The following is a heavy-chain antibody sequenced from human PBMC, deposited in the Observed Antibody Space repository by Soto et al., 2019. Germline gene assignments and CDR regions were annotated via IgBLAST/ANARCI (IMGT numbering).Heavy chain of an antibody. V-gene: IGHV3-74*01. CDR1: GFTFSRHW. J-gene: IGHJ6*02. D-gene: IGHD2-2*01. CDR3: ASPVVPAAMGGPYFYGIDV. Sequence: EVQLVESGGGLVQPGGSLRLACAASGFTFSRHWMHWVRQAPGKGLVWVSRIDSYGSSTHYAGSVKGRFTISRGNAKNTLYLQMNSLRAEDTAVYYCASPVVPAAMGGPYFYGIDVWGQGTTVTVSS. CDR2: IDSYGSST.